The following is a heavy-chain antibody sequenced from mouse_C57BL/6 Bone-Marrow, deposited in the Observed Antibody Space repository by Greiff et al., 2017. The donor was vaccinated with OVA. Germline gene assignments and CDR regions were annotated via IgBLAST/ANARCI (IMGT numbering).Heavy chain of an antibody. Sequence: EVQGVESGGGLVKPGGSLKLSCAASGFTFSSYAMSWVRQTPEKRLEWVATISDGGSYTYYPDNVKGRFTISRDNAKNNLYLQMSHLKSEDTAMYYCARRKNSMDDWGQGTSVTVSS. J-gene: IGHJ4*01. CDR3: ARRKNSMDD. CDR2: ISDGGSYT. V-gene: IGHV5-4*01. CDR1: GFTFSSYA.